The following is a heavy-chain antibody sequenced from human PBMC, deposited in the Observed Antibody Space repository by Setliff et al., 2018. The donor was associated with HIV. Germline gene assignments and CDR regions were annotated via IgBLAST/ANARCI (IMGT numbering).Heavy chain of an antibody. CDR3: ARSPFYNFWSGYSDY. D-gene: IGHD3-3*01. V-gene: IGHV3-64*02. CDR1: GFTFSSYA. CDR2: ISNVGGNT. Sequence: GGSLRLSCAASGFTFSSYAMHWVRQAPGKGLEWVAAISNVGGNTYYADSVKGRFTISRDNSKNTLYLQMGSLRTEDMAVYYCARSPFYNFWSGYSDYWGQGTLVTVSS. J-gene: IGHJ4*02.